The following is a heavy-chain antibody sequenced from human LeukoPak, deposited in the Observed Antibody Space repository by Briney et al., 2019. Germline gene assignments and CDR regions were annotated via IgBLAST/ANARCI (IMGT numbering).Heavy chain of an antibody. J-gene: IGHJ4*02. Sequence: GGSPRLSCAGSGFTFSSYWMHWVRQAPGKGLVWVSRIYSDGSSTIYADSVQGRFTISRDNAKNTLYLQMNSLRAEDTAVYFCTRGTGSYYSLGYWGQGTLVTVSS. V-gene: IGHV3-74*01. CDR2: IYSDGSST. D-gene: IGHD3-10*01. CDR1: GFTFSSYW. CDR3: TRGTGSYYSLGY.